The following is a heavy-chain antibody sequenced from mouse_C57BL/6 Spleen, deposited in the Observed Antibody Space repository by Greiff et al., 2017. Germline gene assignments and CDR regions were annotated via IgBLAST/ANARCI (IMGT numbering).Heavy chain of an antibody. V-gene: IGHV1-54*01. J-gene: IGHJ4*01. Sequence: SGAELVRPGTSVKVSCKASGYAFTNYLIEWVKQRPGQGLEWIGVINPGSGGTNYNEKFKGKATLTADKSSSTAYMQLSSLTSEDSAVYFCARTYYYGSSRNAMDYWGQGTSVTVSS. CDR1: GYAFTNYL. D-gene: IGHD1-1*01. CDR3: ARTYYYGSSRNAMDY. CDR2: INPGSGGT.